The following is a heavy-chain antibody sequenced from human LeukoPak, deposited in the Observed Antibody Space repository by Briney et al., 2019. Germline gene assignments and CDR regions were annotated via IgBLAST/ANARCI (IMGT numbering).Heavy chain of an antibody. Sequence: GASVKVSCKASGYTFNTYNINWVRQAPGQGLEWMGWISTYNDNTNYAQKLQGRVTMTTDTSTSTAYMELRSLKSDDTAVYYCAREWGLALGEPLGDYWGQGTLVTVSS. D-gene: IGHD1-14*01. CDR3: AREWGLALGEPLGDY. CDR2: ISTYNDNT. CDR1: GYTFNTYN. J-gene: IGHJ4*02. V-gene: IGHV1-18*01.